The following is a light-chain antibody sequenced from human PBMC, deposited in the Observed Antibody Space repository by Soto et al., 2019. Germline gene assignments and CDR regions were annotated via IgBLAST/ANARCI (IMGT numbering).Light chain of an antibody. J-gene: IGLJ3*02. V-gene: IGLV1-44*01. CDR1: RSNVGVNH. CDR3: AVGDDGLNGWV. CDR2: SGD. Sequence: QSVLTQPPSASGTPGQRVTISCSGSRSNVGVNHVNWYQQFPGSAPKLLIHSGDERPPGVPDRFSGSESGTSASLSISGLLSADEADYYCAVGDDGLNGWVFGGGPELPVL.